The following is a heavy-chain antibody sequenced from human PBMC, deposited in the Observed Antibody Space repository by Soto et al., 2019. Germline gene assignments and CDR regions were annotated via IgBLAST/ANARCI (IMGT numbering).Heavy chain of an antibody. Sequence: PSETLSLTCAVYGGSFSGYYWSWIRQPPGKGLEWIGEINHSGSTNYNPSLKSRVTISVDTSKNQFSLKLSSVTAADTAVYYCAGDYPRFDPWGQGTLVTVSS. J-gene: IGHJ5*02. V-gene: IGHV4-34*01. CDR3: AGDYPRFDP. D-gene: IGHD3-10*01. CDR2: INHSGST. CDR1: GGSFSGYY.